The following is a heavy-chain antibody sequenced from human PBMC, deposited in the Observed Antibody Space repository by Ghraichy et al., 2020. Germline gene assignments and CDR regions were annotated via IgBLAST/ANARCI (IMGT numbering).Heavy chain of an antibody. CDR1: GGSFSGYY. J-gene: IGHJ5*02. D-gene: IGHD1-26*01. CDR2: IEHSGST. V-gene: IGHV4-34*01. Sequence: SQTLSLTCAVYGGSFSGYYWSWIRQPPGKGLGWIGEIEHSGSTNYNPSLRSRVTMSVDTIKKQISLKLSSVTAADTAVYFCARFRIVGGIVPNWFDPWGQGTLVTVSS. CDR3: ARFRIVGGIVPNWFDP.